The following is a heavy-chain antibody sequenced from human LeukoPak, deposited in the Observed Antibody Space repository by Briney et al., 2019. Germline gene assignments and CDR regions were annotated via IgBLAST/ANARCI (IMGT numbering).Heavy chain of an antibody. CDR1: GGSFSGYY. CDR2: IYYSGST. J-gene: IGHJ6*03. D-gene: IGHD6-6*01. CDR3: ARHQKLVYYYYYYMDV. Sequence: SETLSLTCAVYGGSFSGYYSGWIRQPPGKGLEWIGSIYYSGSTYYNPSLKSRVTISVDTSKNQFSLKLSSVTAADTAVYYCARHQKLVYYYYYYMDVWGKGTTVTVSS. V-gene: IGHV4-39*01.